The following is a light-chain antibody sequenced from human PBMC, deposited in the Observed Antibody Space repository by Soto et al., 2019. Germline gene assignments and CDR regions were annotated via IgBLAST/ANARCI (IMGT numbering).Light chain of an antibody. Sequence: DIQLTQSPSTLSASVGDRVTMICRASQTINSFLAWYQQKPGRAPTLLIYKSFILESGVPSRFSGSGSGTEFTLTLSSLEPDDFATYYCQQHKTYPWTFGQGTKV. V-gene: IGKV1-5*03. CDR3: QQHKTYPWT. CDR1: QTINSF. CDR2: KSF. J-gene: IGKJ1*01.